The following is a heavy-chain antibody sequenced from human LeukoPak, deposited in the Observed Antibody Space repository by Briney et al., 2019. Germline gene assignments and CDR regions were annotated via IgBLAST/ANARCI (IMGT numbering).Heavy chain of an antibody. J-gene: IGHJ4*02. CDR2: INPNSGGT. Sequence: ASVKVSCKASGYTFTGYYMHWVRQAPGQGLEWMGWINPNSGGTNYAQKFQGRVTMTRDTSISTAYMELSRLRSDDTAVYYCARVPHYGSGTDYWGQGTLVTVSS. CDR1: GYTFTGYY. CDR3: ARVPHYGSGTDY. V-gene: IGHV1-2*02. D-gene: IGHD3-10*01.